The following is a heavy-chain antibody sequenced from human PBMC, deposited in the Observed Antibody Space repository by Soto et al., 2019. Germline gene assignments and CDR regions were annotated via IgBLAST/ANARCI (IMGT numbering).Heavy chain of an antibody. CDR2: IIPQFAAA. V-gene: IGHV1-69*06. J-gene: IGHJ3*02. CDR3: TTPPLLSSVGLEAFAS. Sequence: QVQLEQSGAEVKKPGSSVKVSCKASGGTFSSSPIYWVRQAPEQGLEWMGGIIPQFAAANYAQKFQGSDMITAFKSTSTAYLELSSMRSEDTVGYDGTTPPLLSSVGLEAFASWGPGTLVTVSS. D-gene: IGHD6-25*01. CDR1: GGTFSSSP.